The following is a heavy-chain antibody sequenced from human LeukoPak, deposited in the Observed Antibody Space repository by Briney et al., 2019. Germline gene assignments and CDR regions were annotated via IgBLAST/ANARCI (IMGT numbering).Heavy chain of an antibody. CDR1: GYTFTGYY. J-gene: IGHJ6*03. D-gene: IGHD6-6*01. CDR2: INPNSGGT. Sequence: ASVKVSCKASGYTFTGYYMHWVRQAPGQGLEWMGRINPNSGGTNYAQKSQGRVTMTRDTSISTAYMELSRLRSDDTAVYYCARVSSSSLDYYYYYMDVWGKGTTVTVSS. V-gene: IGHV1-2*06. CDR3: ARVSSSSLDYYYYYMDV.